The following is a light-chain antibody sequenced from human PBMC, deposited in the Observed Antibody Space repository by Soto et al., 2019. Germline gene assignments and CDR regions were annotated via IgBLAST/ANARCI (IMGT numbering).Light chain of an antibody. CDR2: GAS. J-gene: IGKJ2*01. V-gene: IGKV1-39*01. CDR3: QQSYSIPPYT. Sequence: DIPMTQSPSSLSASVGDRVIITCRASQSIASYLIWYQQKPGQAPKVLIYGASTLQSGVPSRFSGSGSGTDFTLTISRLQPEDFATYYCQQSYSIPPYTFGQGTKLEIK. CDR1: QSIASY.